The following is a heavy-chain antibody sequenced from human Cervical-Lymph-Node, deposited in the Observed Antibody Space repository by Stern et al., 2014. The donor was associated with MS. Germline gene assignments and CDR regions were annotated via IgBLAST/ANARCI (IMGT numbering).Heavy chain of an antibody. Sequence: EVQLVESGGGLVQPGGSLKLSCAASGILFRGASMHWVRPPSRKGLEWIGRIRSKTNAYTATYTASVKGRFTISRDDSKNTAYLQMNSLKTEDTAVYYCVSDGAGWRNWGQGTLVTVSS. J-gene: IGHJ4*02. CDR1: GILFRGAS. V-gene: IGHV3-73*01. D-gene: IGHD3-10*01. CDR2: IRSKTNAYTA. CDR3: VSDGAGWRN.